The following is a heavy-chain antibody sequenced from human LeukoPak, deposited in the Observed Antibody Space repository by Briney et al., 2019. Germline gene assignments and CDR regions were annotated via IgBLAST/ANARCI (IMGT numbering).Heavy chain of an antibody. D-gene: IGHD3-3*01. CDR1: GFTFSSYW. J-gene: IGHJ6*03. CDR3: ARDLTYYDFWSGYYRYYYYYMDV. Sequence: GGSLRLSCAASGFTFSSYWMSWVRQAPGKGLEWVANIKQEGSEKYYVDSVKGRFTISRDNAKNSLYLQMNSLRAEDTAVYYCARDLTYYDFWSGYYRYYYYYMDVWGKGTTVTVSS. V-gene: IGHV3-7*01. CDR2: IKQEGSEK.